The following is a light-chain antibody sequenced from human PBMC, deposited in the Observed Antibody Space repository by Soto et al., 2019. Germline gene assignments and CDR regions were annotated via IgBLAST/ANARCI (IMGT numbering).Light chain of an antibody. CDR1: QSIATSQ. CDR2: GAS. V-gene: IGKV3-20*01. CDR3: QQFGAAPRT. Sequence: EIVLTQSPGTLSLSPGERATLFCRASQSIATSQLAWYQQKPGQAPRLLIGASTRATGIPDRFSDSGSGTDFTLTISRLEPEDFAVYYCQQFGAAPRTFGQGTKLEIK. J-gene: IGKJ1*01.